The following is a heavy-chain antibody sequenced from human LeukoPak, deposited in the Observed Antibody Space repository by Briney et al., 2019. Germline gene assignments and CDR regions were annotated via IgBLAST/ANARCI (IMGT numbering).Heavy chain of an antibody. V-gene: IGHV4-30-2*01. J-gene: IGHJ4*02. D-gene: IGHD1-26*01. CDR3: ARMLSGSYSLDY. Sequence: SQTLSLTCTVSGGSISNGGYYWSWIRQPPGKGLEWIGYIYHSGSTYYNPSLKSRVTTSVDRSKNQFSLKLSSVTAADTAVYYCARMLSGSYSLDYWGQGTLVTVSS. CDR2: IYHSGST. CDR1: GGSISNGGYY.